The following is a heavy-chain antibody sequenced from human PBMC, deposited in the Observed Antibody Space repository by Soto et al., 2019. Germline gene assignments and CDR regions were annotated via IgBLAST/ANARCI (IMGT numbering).Heavy chain of an antibody. CDR3: ARDTGDGTFDF. Sequence: QVHLMQSGAEVRKPGASVKVSCKASGYTFSSYATHWMRQAPGQRLDWKGGINAGYGNTTSSQKFQARVTISRDTSAGTADLELTSLRSEDTAVYYCARDTGDGTFDFWGPGTLVTVSS. CDR1: GYTFSSYA. D-gene: IGHD7-27*01. CDR2: INAGYGNT. J-gene: IGHJ4*02. V-gene: IGHV1-3*01.